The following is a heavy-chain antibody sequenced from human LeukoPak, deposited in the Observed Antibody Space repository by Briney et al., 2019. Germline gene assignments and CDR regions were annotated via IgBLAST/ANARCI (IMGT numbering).Heavy chain of an antibody. D-gene: IGHD3-10*01. CDR3: ARTYYYGSGSTDYYYYYYMDV. CDR2: INPNSGGT. V-gene: IGHV1-2*06. J-gene: IGHJ6*03. CDR1: GYTFTGYY. Sequence: ASVKVSCKASGYTFTGYYMHWVRQAPGQGLEWMGRINPNSGGTNYAQKFQGRVTKTRDTSISTAYMELSRLRSDDTAVYYCARTYYYGSGSTDYYYYYYMDVWGKGTTVTVSS.